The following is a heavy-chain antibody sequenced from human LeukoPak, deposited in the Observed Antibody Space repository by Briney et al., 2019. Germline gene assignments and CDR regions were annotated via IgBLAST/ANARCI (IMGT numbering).Heavy chain of an antibody. J-gene: IGHJ4*02. CDR1: GGSFSGYY. V-gene: IGHV4-34*01. D-gene: IGHD5/OR15-5a*01. Sequence: SETLSLTCAVYGGSFSGYYWSWIRQPPGKGLEWIGEINHSGSTKYNPSLKSRVTISVDTSKNQFSLRLTSVTAADTAVYFCATLVSTRYYFGYWGQGTLVTVSS. CDR3: ATLVSTRYYFGY. CDR2: INHSGST.